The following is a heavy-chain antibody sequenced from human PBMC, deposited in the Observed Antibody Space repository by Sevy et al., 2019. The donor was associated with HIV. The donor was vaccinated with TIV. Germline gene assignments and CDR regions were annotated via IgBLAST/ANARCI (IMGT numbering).Heavy chain of an antibody. CDR3: VRGGASIAARLEYYYYMDV. D-gene: IGHD6-6*01. V-gene: IGHV3-30-3*01. CDR2: ISYDGSNK. CDR1: GFTFSSYA. Sequence: GGSLRLSCAASGFTFSSYAMHWVRQAPGKGLEWVAVISYDGSNKYYADSVKGRFTISRDNSKNTLYLQMNSLRAEDTAVYYCVRGGASIAARLEYYYYMDVWGKGTTVTVSS. J-gene: IGHJ6*03.